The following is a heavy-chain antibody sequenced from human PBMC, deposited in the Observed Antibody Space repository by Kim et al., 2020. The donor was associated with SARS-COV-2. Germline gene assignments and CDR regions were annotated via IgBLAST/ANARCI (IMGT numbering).Heavy chain of an antibody. CDR2: INAGNGNT. CDR1: GYTFTSYA. D-gene: IGHD4-17*01. J-gene: IGHJ1*01. CDR3: ARVVTTRQFEYFQH. Sequence: ASVKVSCKASGYTFTSYAMHWVRQAPGQRLEWMGWINAGNGNTKYSQKFQGRVTITRDTSASTAYMELSSLRSEDTAVYYCARVVTTRQFEYFQHWGQGTLVTVSS. V-gene: IGHV1-3*01.